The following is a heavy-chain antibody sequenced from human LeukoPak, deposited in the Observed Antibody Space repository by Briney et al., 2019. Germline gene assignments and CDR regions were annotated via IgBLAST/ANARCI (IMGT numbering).Heavy chain of an antibody. CDR1: GGTLSSYA. CDR2: IIPIFGTA. D-gene: IGHD6-13*01. J-gene: IGHJ4*02. CDR3: ARSVSGSWYGYYFDY. Sequence: SVKVSCKASGGTLSSYAISWVRQAPGQGLEWMGGIIPIFGTANYAQKFQGRVTITADESTSTAYMELSSLRSEDTAVYYCARSVSGSWYGYYFDYWGQGTLVTVSS. V-gene: IGHV1-69*13.